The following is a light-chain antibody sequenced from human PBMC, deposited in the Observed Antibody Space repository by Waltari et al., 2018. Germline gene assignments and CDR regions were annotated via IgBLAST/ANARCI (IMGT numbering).Light chain of an antibody. CDR1: SSNIGAGYD. J-gene: IGLJ1*01. V-gene: IGLV1-40*01. Sequence: QSVLTQPPSVSGAPGQRVTISSTGSSSNIGAGYDVHWYQQLPGPAPKLLIYGNSYRPSGVPDRFSGSKSGTSASLAITGLQAEDEADYYCQSYDSSLSGWVFGTGTKVTVL. CDR2: GNS. CDR3: QSYDSSLSGWV.